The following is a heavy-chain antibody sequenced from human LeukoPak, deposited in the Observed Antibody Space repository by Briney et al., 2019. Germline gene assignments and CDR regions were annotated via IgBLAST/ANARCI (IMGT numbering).Heavy chain of an antibody. CDR2: ISYDGSNE. D-gene: IGHD5-24*01. V-gene: IGHV3-30*04. Sequence: GGSLRLSCAASGFTFSSYVMHWVRQAPGKGLEWVAIISYDGSNEYYADSVKGRFTISRDNSKNTLYLQMNSLRAADTAVYYCARSVPPHRDGYNPGEYWGQGTLVTVSS. CDR1: GFTFSSYV. CDR3: ARSVPPHRDGYNPGEY. J-gene: IGHJ4*02.